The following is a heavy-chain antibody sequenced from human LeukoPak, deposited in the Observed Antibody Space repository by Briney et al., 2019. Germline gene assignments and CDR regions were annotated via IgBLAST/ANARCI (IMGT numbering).Heavy chain of an antibody. CDR2: ISAYNGNT. CDR3: AREGPPINNSPNHSNRPLDY. V-gene: IGHV1-18*01. CDR1: GYSFTSYG. Sequence: ASVKVSCKASGYSFTSYGISWVRQAPGQGLEWMGWISAYNGNTNYAQKLQDRVTMTTDTSTSTAYMELRSLRSDDTAVYYCAREGPPINNSPNHSNRPLDYWGQGTLVTVSS. J-gene: IGHJ4*02. D-gene: IGHD2/OR15-2a*01.